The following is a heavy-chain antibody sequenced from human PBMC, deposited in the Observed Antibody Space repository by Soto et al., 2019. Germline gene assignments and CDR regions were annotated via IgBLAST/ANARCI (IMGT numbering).Heavy chain of an antibody. CDR3: AADLHSSTTIFGVVSSWTKFDP. CDR2: IVVGSGNT. CDR1: GFTFTSSA. D-gene: IGHD3-3*01. Sequence: ASVKVSCKASGFTFTSSAVQWVRQARGQRLEWIGWIVVGSGNTNYAQKFQERVTITRDMSTSTAYMELSSLRSEDTAVYYCAADLHSSTTIFGVVSSWTKFDPWGQGTLVTVSS. V-gene: IGHV1-58*01. J-gene: IGHJ5*02.